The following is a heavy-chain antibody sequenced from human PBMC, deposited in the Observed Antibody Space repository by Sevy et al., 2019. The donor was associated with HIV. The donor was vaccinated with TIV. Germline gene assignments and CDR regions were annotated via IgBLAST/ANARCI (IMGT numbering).Heavy chain of an antibody. J-gene: IGHJ5*02. V-gene: IGHV3-48*01. CDR3: ARDVTNPRSLSITTGNWFDP. D-gene: IGHD3-22*01. CDR1: GFTFSSYS. Sequence: GGSLRLSCAASGFTFSSYSMNWVRQAPGKGLEWVSYISSSSSTIYYADSVKGRFTISRDNAKNSLYLQMNSLRAEDTAVYYCARDVTNPRSLSITTGNWFDPWAREPWSPSPQ. CDR2: ISSSSSTI.